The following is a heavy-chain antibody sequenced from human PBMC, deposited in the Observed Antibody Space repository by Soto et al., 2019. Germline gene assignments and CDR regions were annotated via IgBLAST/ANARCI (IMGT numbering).Heavy chain of an antibody. Sequence: QVQLVQSGAEVKKPGASVKVSCKASGYTFSSYAISWVRQAPGQGLEWMGWISAYNGNTNYAQNFQGRVTMTTDTSTRKADMELRSLRSDDTAVYYCARDPRVYYDSSGYYWVYWGQGTLVTVSS. V-gene: IGHV1-18*01. D-gene: IGHD3-22*01. J-gene: IGHJ4*02. CDR1: GYTFSSYA. CDR2: ISAYNGNT. CDR3: ARDPRVYYDSSGYYWVY.